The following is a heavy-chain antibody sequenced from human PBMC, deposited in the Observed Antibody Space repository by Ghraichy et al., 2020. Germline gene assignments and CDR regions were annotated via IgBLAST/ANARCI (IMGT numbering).Heavy chain of an antibody. V-gene: IGHV4-59*01. CDR3: ARIGHCSSTSCYDYYYYYMDV. CDR1: GGSISSYY. D-gene: IGHD2-2*03. CDR2: IYYSGST. Sequence: SETLSLTCTVSGGSISSYYWSWIRQPPGKGLEWIGYIYYSGSTNYNPSLKSRVTISVATSKNQFSLKLSSVTAADTAVYYCARIGHCSSTSCYDYYYYYMDVWGKGTTVTVSS. J-gene: IGHJ6*03.